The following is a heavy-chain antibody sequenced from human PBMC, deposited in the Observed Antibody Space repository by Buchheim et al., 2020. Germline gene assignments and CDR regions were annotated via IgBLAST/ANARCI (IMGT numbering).Heavy chain of an antibody. Sequence: QAQLQQWGAGLLKPSETLSLTCAVYGGSFSGYYWSWIRQPPGKGLEWIGEINHSGSTNYNPSLKSRVTISVDTSKNQFSLKLSSVTAADTAVYYCARLRGYSGYDLRYGMDVWGQGTT. CDR1: GGSFSGYY. D-gene: IGHD5-12*01. V-gene: IGHV4-34*01. J-gene: IGHJ6*02. CDR3: ARLRGYSGYDLRYGMDV. CDR2: INHSGST.